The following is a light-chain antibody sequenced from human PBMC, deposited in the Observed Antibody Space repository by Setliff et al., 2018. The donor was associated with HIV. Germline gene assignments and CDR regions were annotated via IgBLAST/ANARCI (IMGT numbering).Light chain of an antibody. Sequence: QSALTQPDSVSGSPGQSITISCTGTSSDVGGYNYVSWYQQHPDKAPKLMIYEVSNRPSGVSNRFSGSKSGKTASLTISGLQAEDEAEYYCSSYTTSNSLVFGRGTKVTVL. V-gene: IGLV2-14*01. CDR1: SSDVGGYNY. CDR3: SSYTTSNSLV. CDR2: EVS. J-gene: IGLJ3*02.